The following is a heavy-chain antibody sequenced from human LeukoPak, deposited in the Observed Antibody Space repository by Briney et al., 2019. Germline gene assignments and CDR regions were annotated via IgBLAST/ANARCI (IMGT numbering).Heavy chain of an antibody. J-gene: IGHJ3*02. D-gene: IGHD4-17*01. CDR3: ARANGDYTLDAFDI. CDR1: GGSFSGYY. Sequence: SETLSLTCAVYGGSFSGYYWSWTRQPPGKGLEWIGEINHSGSTNYNPSLKSRVTISVDTSKDQFSLKLSSVTAADTAVYYCARANGDYTLDAFDIWGQGTMVTVSS. V-gene: IGHV4-34*01. CDR2: INHSGST.